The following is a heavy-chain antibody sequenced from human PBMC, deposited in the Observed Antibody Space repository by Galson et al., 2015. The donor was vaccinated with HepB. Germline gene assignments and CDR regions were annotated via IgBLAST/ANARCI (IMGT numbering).Heavy chain of an antibody. V-gene: IGHV1-18*04. D-gene: IGHD2-2*01. CDR2: ISGYNGNT. J-gene: IGHJ6*02. Sequence: SVKVSCKASGYSFTSYGITWVRQAPGQGLEWMGWISGYNGNTDYAQKFQGRITMTTDTSTSTAYMFLRSLRSDDTALYYCSVVPAADYYYYGMDVWGQGTTVTVSS. CDR1: GYSFTSYG. CDR3: SVVPAADYYYYGMDV.